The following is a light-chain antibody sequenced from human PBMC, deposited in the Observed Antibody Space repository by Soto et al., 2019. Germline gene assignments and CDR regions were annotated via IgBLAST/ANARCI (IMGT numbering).Light chain of an antibody. CDR3: QQYGSSYT. CDR2: GTS. V-gene: IGKV3-20*01. Sequence: EIVLTQSPGTLSLSPGERATLSCRASQSVRNNYLAWYQQQPGQAPRLLINGTSTRDTGIPDRFSGSGSGTDFTLTISRLEPEDFAVYYCQQYGSSYTFGPGTKVEIK. J-gene: IGKJ3*01. CDR1: QSVRNNY.